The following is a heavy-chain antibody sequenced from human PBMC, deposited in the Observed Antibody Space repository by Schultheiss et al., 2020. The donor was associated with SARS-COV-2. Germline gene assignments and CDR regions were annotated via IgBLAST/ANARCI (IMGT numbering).Heavy chain of an antibody. CDR2: INHSGST. J-gene: IGHJ6*02. CDR3: ARTPYGMDV. V-gene: IGHV4-34*01. CDR1: GGSFSGYY. Sequence: SETLSLTFAVYGGSFSGYYWSWIRQPPGKGLEWIGEINHSGSTNYNPSLKSRVTISVDTSKNQFSLKLSSVTAADTAVYYCARTPYGMDVWGQGTTVTVSS.